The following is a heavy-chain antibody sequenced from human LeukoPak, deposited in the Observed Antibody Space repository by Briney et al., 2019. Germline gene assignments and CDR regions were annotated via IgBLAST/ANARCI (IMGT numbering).Heavy chain of an antibody. CDR2: IYSSGNT. CDR1: GGSISNYY. V-gene: IGHV4-4*07. D-gene: IGHD6-6*01. CDR3: ARESYSSSTSGSHY. J-gene: IGHJ4*02. Sequence: SETLSLTCTVSGGSISNYYWSWIRQAAGKGLEWIGRIYSSGNTNYNPSLKSRVTMSIDRSKNQFSLKLSSATAADTAVYYCARESYSSSTSGSHYWGQGTLVTVSS.